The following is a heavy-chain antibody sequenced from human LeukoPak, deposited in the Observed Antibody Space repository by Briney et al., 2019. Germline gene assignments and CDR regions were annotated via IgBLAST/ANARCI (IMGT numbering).Heavy chain of an antibody. CDR3: ARSMVRAPLRKNWFDP. Sequence: ASVKVSCKASGGTFSSYAISWVRQAPGQGLEWMGTIIPIFGAANYAQKFQGRVTITTDESTSTAYMELSSLRSEDTAVYYCARSMVRAPLRKNWFDPWGQGTLVTVSS. CDR1: GGTFSSYA. V-gene: IGHV1-69*05. J-gene: IGHJ5*02. CDR2: IIPIFGAA. D-gene: IGHD3-10*01.